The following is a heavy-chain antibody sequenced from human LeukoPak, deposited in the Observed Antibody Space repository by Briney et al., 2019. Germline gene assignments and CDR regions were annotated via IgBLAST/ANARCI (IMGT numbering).Heavy chain of an antibody. Sequence: RGSLRLSCAASGFTVSSNYMSWVRQAPGKGLEWVSVIYSGGSTYYADSVKGRFTISRDNSKNTLYLQMNSLRAEDTAVYYCARVPNEKQQLGMYYFDYWGQGTLVTVSS. CDR1: GFTVSSNY. J-gene: IGHJ4*02. CDR2: IYSGGST. D-gene: IGHD6-13*01. CDR3: ARVPNEKQQLGMYYFDY. V-gene: IGHV3-66*01.